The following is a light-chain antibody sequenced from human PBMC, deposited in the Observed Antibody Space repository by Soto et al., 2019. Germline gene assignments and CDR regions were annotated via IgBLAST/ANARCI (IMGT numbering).Light chain of an antibody. V-gene: IGKV3-15*01. CDR2: GAS. J-gene: IGKJ4*01. Sequence: ENVMTQSPAPLSVSPGERATLSCRASQSVSSNLAWYQQKPGQAPRLLIYGASTRVTGIPARFSGSGSGTEFTLTIGSLQSEDFAVYSCQQYNTWPRSFGGGTKV. CDR1: QSVSSN. CDR3: QQYNTWPRS.